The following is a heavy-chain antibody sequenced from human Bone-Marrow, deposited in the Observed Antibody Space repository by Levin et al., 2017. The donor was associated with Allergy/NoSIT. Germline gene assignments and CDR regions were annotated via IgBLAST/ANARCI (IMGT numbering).Heavy chain of an antibody. D-gene: IGHD6-6*01. CDR1: GFTFGDFG. Sequence: GESLKISCTASGFTFGDFGMSWVRQAPGKGLEWVSFIRIRAYGETTDYAASVKGRFSISRDDSKSIAYLQMNSLKSEDTGMYYCTRLADRLGWALVAPTKYYFDSWGQGTLVTVSS. J-gene: IGHJ4*02. CDR3: TRLADRLGWALVAPTKYYFDS. CDR2: IRIRAYGETT. V-gene: IGHV3-49*04.